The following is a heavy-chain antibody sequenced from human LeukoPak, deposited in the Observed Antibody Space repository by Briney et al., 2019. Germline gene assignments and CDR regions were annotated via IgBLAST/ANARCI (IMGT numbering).Heavy chain of an antibody. V-gene: IGHV4-34*01. J-gene: IGHJ4*02. CDR2: INHSGST. Sequence: SETLSLTCAVYGGSFSGYYWSWIRQPPGKGLEWIGEINHSGSTNYNPSLKSRVTISVDTSKNQFSLKLGSVTAADTAVYYCAREDGYSYYYFDYWGQGTLVTVSS. CDR3: AREDGYSYYYFDY. D-gene: IGHD5-18*01. CDR1: GGSFSGYY.